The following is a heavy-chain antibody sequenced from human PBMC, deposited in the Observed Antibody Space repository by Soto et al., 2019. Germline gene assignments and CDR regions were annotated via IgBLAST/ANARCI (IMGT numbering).Heavy chain of an antibody. CDR2: IKSKTDGGTT. CDR3: TGLNPTGAYYDILTGYYYGMDV. D-gene: IGHD3-9*01. V-gene: IGHV3-15*01. J-gene: IGHJ6*02. CDR1: GFTSSNAW. Sequence: PGGSLRLSCAASGFTSSNAWMSWVRQAPGKGLEWVGRIKSKTDGGTTDYAAPVKGRFTISRDDSKNTLYLQMNSLKTEDTAVYYCTGLNPTGAYYDILTGYYYGMDVWGQGTTVTVSS.